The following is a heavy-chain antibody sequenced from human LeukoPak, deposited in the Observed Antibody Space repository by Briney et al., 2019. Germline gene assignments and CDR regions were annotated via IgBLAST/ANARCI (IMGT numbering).Heavy chain of an antibody. CDR2: INPSGGST. V-gene: IGHV1-46*01. D-gene: IGHD4-23*01. Sequence: ASVKVSCKASGYTFTSYYMHWVRQTPGQGLEWMGIINPSGGSTSYAQKFQGRVTITRDTSASTAYIELSSLRSEDTAVYYCASSNYGGNSDAFDYWGQGTLVTVSS. J-gene: IGHJ4*02. CDR1: GYTFTSYY. CDR3: ASSNYGGNSDAFDY.